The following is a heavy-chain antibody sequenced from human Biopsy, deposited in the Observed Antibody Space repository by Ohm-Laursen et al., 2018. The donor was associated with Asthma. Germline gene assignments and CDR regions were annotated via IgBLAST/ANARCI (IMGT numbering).Heavy chain of an antibody. V-gene: IGHV1-69*15. CDR2: IIPLFGPT. Sequence: SSVKVSCNASGGTFSSNSINWVRQAPGQGLEWMGRIIPLFGPTNYAQKFQGRVTISADDSTSTAYMELSSLSSEDTALYYCARGPEYVRSSGALDYWGQGTLVTVSS. J-gene: IGHJ4*02. D-gene: IGHD2-2*01. CDR1: GGTFSSNS. CDR3: ARGPEYVRSSGALDY.